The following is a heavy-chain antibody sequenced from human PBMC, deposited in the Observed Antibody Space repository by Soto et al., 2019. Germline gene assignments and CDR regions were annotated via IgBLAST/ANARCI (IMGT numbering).Heavy chain of an antibody. D-gene: IGHD3-22*01. CDR1: GFTVSSNY. J-gene: IGHJ4*02. CDR3: ARARYYYDSSGYYYFDY. V-gene: IGHV3-21*01. Sequence: GGSLRLSCAASGFTVSSNYMSWVRQAPGKGLEWVSSISSSSSYIYYADSVKGRFTISRDNAKNSLYLQMNSLRAEDTAVYYCARARYYYDSSGYYYFDYWGQGTLVTVSS. CDR2: ISSSSSYI.